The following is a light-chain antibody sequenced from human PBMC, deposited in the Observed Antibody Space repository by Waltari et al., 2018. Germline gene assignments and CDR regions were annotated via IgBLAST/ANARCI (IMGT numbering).Light chain of an antibody. CDR2: AVS. Sequence: AIRVTQSPSSLSASTGDRVTITCRASQDIRTYLGWYQQKPGKAPKLLLYAVSIFQSGVPSRFSGSGSGTDFALHIQNLQSEDFATYYCQQYYAFPRTFGQGTRVEV. J-gene: IGKJ1*01. CDR1: QDIRTY. CDR3: QQYYAFPRT. V-gene: IGKV1-8*01.